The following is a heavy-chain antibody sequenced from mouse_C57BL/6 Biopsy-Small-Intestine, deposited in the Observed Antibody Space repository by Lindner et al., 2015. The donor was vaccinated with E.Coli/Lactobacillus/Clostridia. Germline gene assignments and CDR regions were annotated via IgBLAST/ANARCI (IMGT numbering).Heavy chain of an antibody. Sequence: VQLQESGAELVKPGASVKLSCTASGFNIKDYYMHWVKQRTEQGLEWIGWIDPENGDTEYASKFQGKATITADTSSNTAYLQLSSLTSEDTAVYYCTTRWLLRPDYWGQGTTLTVSS. J-gene: IGHJ2*01. CDR3: TTRWLLRPDY. V-gene: IGHV14-4*01. D-gene: IGHD2-3*01. CDR1: GFNIKDYY. CDR2: IDPENGDT.